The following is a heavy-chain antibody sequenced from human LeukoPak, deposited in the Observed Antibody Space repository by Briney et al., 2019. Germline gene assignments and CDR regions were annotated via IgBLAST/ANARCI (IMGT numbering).Heavy chain of an antibody. J-gene: IGHJ4*02. CDR2: FDPEDGET. V-gene: IGHV1-24*01. CDR3: AKTSGFDSPLPPDY. Sequence: GASVKVSCKVSGYTLTELSMHWVRQAPGKGLEWMGGFDPEDGETIYAQKFQGRVTMTEDTSTDTAYMELSRLRSDDTAVYYCAKTSGFDSPLPPDYWGQGTLVTVSS. CDR1: GYTLTELS. D-gene: IGHD3-9*01.